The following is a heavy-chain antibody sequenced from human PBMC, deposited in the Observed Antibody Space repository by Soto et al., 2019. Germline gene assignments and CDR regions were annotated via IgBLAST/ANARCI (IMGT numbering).Heavy chain of an antibody. Sequence: PSETLSLTCTVSGGSISSGGYYWSWIRQHPGKGLEWIGYIYYSGSTYYNTSLKSRVTISVNTSKNQFSLKLSSVTAEKTDVYYCARSRLGNYLSVTDYWGQGTLVTVSP. D-gene: IGHD7-27*01. V-gene: IGHV4-31*03. CDR1: GGSISSGGYY. CDR2: IYYSGST. CDR3: ARSRLGNYLSVTDY. J-gene: IGHJ4*02.